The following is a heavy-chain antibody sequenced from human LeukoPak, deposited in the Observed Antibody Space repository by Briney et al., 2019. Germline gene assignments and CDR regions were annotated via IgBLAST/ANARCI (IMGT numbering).Heavy chain of an antibody. CDR2: IIPIFGTA. D-gene: IGHD3-10*01. CDR1: GGTFSSYA. J-gene: IGHJ5*02. V-gene: IGHV1-69*05. CDR3: ARGVEVTYYYGSGSSNWFDP. Sequence: GSSVKVSCKASGGTFSSYAISWVRQAPGQGLEWMGGIIPIFGTANYAQKFQGRVTITTDESTSTAYMELSSLRSEDTAVYYCARGVEVTYYYGSGSSNWFDPWGQGTLVTVSS.